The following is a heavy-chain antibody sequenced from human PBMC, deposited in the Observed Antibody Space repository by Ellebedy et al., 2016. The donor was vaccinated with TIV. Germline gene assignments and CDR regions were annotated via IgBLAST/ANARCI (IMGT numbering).Heavy chain of an antibody. V-gene: IGHV3-23*01. CDR3: AKVTRFLEWSPEYYFDY. CDR2: MTDTGGST. Sequence: PGGSLRLSCAASGFAFSTYAMSWVRQAPGKGLEWVSTMTDTGGSTDYADSVKGRFTISRDNSRNTLYLQMNSLRAEDTAVYYCAKVTRFLEWSPEYYFDYWGQGTLVTVSS. D-gene: IGHD3-3*01. CDR1: GFAFSTYA. J-gene: IGHJ4*02.